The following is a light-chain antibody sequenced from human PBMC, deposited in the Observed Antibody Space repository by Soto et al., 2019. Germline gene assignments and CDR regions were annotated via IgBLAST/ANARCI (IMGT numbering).Light chain of an antibody. V-gene: IGLV2-14*01. CDR3: NSFRVSHLYV. CDR1: STDVGGYNA. J-gene: IGLJ1*01. Sequence: QSALSQPASVSGAPGQTITLSCTGTSTDVGGYNAVSWYQHHPGKAPKLIIYEVTHRPSGVSDRFSASKSGNTASLTISGLQSEDEADYYCNSFRVSHLYVFGTGTKLTVL. CDR2: EVT.